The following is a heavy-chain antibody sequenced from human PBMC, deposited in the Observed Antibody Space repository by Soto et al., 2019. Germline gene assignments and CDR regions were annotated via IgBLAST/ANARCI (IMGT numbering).Heavy chain of an antibody. CDR3: ARADRSIADVVGP. CDR2: IIPICGTA. J-gene: IGHJ5*02. CDR1: GGTFSSYA. V-gene: IGHV1-69*13. D-gene: IGHD6-6*01. Sequence: ASVKVSCKASGGTFSSYAISWVRQAPGQGLEWMGGIIPICGTANYAQKFQGRVTITADESTSTAYMELSSLRSEDTAVYYCARADRSIADVVGPWGQGTLVTVSS.